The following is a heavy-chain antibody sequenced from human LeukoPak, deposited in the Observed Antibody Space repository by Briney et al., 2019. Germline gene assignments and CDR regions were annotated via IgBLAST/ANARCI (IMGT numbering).Heavy chain of an antibody. CDR1: GGSISNFY. V-gene: IGHV4-59*01. D-gene: IGHD2-15*01. Sequence: PSQTLPLTCTVSGGSISNFYWSWIREPPGKGLEWIGYIYYSGSTNYNPSLKSRVTISVDTSKNQFSLWLSSVTAADTAVYFCARVGDGGHLNYWGQAAMATVSS. CDR2: IYYSGST. CDR3: ARVGDGGHLNY. J-gene: IGHJ4*02.